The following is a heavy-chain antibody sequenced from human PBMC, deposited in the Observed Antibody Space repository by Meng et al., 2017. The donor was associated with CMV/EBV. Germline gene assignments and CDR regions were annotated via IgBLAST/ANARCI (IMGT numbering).Heavy chain of an antibody. CDR1: GFTFSSYW. J-gene: IGHJ4*02. D-gene: IGHD5-24*01. Sequence: GESLKISCAASGFTFSSYWMSWVRQAPGKGLEWVANIKQDGSEKYYVDSVKGRFTISRDNAKNSLYLQMISLRAEDTAVYYCARWGRWLQFFDYWGQGTLVTVSS. CDR3: ARWGRWLQFFDY. CDR2: IKQDGSEK. V-gene: IGHV3-7*01.